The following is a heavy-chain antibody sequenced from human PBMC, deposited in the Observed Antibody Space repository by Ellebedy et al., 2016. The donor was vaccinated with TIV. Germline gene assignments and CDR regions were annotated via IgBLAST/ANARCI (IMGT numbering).Heavy chain of an antibody. D-gene: IGHD3-10*01. J-gene: IGHJ4*02. V-gene: IGHV1-69*13. CDR1: ADTFISYT. CDR3: AVTYGSGSYPFDY. CDR2: IIPIFRSA. Sequence: AASVKVSCNASADTFISYTFSWVRHAPGQGLEWMGGIIPIFRSANYAQKFQGRVTITADESTSTAFMDLSSLRSEETAVYYCAVTYGSGSYPFDYWGQGTLVTVSS.